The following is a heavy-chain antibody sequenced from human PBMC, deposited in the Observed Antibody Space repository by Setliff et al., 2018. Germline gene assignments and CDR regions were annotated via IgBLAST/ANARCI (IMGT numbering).Heavy chain of an antibody. J-gene: IGHJ4*02. CDR3: ARVGAVNYDFDS. Sequence: PSETLSLTCAVSSYSISTKYYWGWIRQHPGKGLEWIGSIYHSGSTYYNPSLKSRVTISVDTSKNQFSLKLTSVTAADTAVYYCARVGAVNYDFDSWGQGTLVTVSS. CDR1: SYSISTKYY. V-gene: IGHV4-38-2*01. D-gene: IGHD3-10*01. CDR2: IYHSGST.